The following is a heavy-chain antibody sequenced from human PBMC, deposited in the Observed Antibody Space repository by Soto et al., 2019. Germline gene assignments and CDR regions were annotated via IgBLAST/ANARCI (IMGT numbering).Heavy chain of an antibody. J-gene: IGHJ4*02. D-gene: IGHD2-21*02. V-gene: IGHV3-66*01. CDR3: LLEGDFDGHCFRHE. CDR1: GFTVSSNY. CDR2: IYSGGST. Sequence: EVQRVESGGGLVQPGGSLRLSCAASGFTVSSNYMSWVRQAPGKGLEWVSVIYSGGSTYYADSVKCRFTISRDNSKNRLSLQMHSLRAEDTAVDYCLLEGDFDGHCFRHEWGQGTLVTVSS.